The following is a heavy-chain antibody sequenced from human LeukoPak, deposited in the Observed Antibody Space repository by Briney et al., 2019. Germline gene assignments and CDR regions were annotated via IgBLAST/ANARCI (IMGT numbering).Heavy chain of an antibody. CDR2: IYWDDDK. CDR3: AHSRTRYSSSWANWFDP. V-gene: IGHV2-5*02. J-gene: IGHJ5*02. D-gene: IGHD6-13*01. Sequence: SGPTLVNPTQTLTLTCTFSGFSLSTSGVGVGWIRQPPGKALEWLALIYWDDDKRYSPSLKSRLTITKDTSKNQVVLTMTNMDPVDTATYYCAHSRTRYSSSWANWFDPWGQGTLVTVPS. CDR1: GFSLSTSGVG.